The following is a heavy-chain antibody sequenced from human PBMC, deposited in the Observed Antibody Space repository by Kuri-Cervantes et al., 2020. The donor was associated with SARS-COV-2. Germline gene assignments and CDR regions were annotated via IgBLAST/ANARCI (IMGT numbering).Heavy chain of an antibody. V-gene: IGHV4-59*08. CDR1: GGSISSYY. D-gene: IGHD3-10*01. CDR3: ARGARGVGNY. Sequence: SETLSLTCTVSGGSISSYYWSWIRQPPGKGLEWIGYIYYSGSTNYNPSHKSRVTISVDTSKNQFSLKLSSVTAADTAVYYCARGARGVGNYWGQGTLVTVSS. CDR2: IYYSGST. J-gene: IGHJ4*02.